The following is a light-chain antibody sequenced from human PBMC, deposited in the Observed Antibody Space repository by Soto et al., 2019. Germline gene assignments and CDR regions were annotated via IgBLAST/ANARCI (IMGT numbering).Light chain of an antibody. CDR1: QSINSN. Sequence: EIVMTQSPATLSVSPGERATLSCSAIQSINSNLAWFHQKPGQAPRLLIYGASTRATGIPARFSGSGSGTDFTLTISSLQSEDFGIYYCHQYSYWPRTFGHGTKVEIK. CDR2: GAS. J-gene: IGKJ1*01. V-gene: IGKV3-15*01. CDR3: HQYSYWPRT.